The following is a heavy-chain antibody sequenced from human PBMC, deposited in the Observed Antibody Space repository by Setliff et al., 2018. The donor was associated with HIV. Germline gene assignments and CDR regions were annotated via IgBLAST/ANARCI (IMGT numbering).Heavy chain of an antibody. V-gene: IGHV3-7*01. CDR2: IKQDGSDK. J-gene: IGHJ4*02. CDR1: GFAFSGHQ. CDR3: ARDWRHGYDLNFDY. Sequence: PGGSLRLSCAASGFAFSGHQMSWVRQAPGKGLGWVAKIKQDGSDKYYVDSVKGRFTISRDNAKNSLYLQMNSLRAEDTAMYYCARDWRHGYDLNFDYWGQGTLVTVSS. D-gene: IGHD5-12*01.